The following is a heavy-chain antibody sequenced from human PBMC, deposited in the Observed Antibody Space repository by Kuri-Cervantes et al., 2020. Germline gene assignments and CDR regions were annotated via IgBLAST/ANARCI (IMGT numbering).Heavy chain of an antibody. CDR3: VVTTAYYYYGMDV. CDR2: IRSKANSYAT. V-gene: IGHV3-73*01. CDR1: GFTFSGSA. Sequence: GESLKISCAASGFTFSGSAMHWVRQASGKGLEWVGRIRSKANSYATAYAASVKGRFTISRDDSKNSLYLQMNSLKTEDTAVYYCVVTTAYYYYGMDVWGQGTTVTVSS. J-gene: IGHJ6*02. D-gene: IGHD4-17*01.